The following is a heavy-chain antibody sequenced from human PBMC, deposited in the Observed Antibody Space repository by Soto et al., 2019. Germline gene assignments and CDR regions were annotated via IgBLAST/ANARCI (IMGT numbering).Heavy chain of an antibody. CDR1: GGSISPHY. J-gene: IGHJ4*02. D-gene: IGHD6-19*01. V-gene: IGHV4-4*07. CDR2: VHTSGSS. CDR3: AREVYTSGWNYDY. Sequence: QVQLRESGPGLVKPSETLSLTCTVSGGSISPHYVNWIWQPAGKGLEWIGRVHTSGSSDYSPYLKSRVTMSVDTSKKQFYLKLNSVTAADTAVYDCAREVYTSGWNYDYWGQGILATVSS.